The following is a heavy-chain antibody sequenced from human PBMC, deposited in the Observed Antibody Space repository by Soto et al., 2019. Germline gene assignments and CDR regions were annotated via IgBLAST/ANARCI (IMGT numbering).Heavy chain of an antibody. V-gene: IGHV5-51*01. CDR2: IYPRDSDT. CDR3: AASIFYYGMDV. J-gene: IGHJ6*02. Sequence: GESLKISCQASVYTFTNYWIAWVRHMPGRGLEWMGIIYPRDSDTKYNPSFQGQVTISADKSITTTYLQWSSLKASDTAIYYCAASIFYYGMDVWGQGTTVTVSS. CDR1: VYTFTNYW.